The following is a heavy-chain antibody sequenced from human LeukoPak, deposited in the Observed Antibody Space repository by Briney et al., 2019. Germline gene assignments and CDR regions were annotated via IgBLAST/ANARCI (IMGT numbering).Heavy chain of an antibody. CDR1: GGSFSDYY. J-gene: IGHJ4*02. CDR3: ARHSNRLFGDLLVPGRKRAGTRFDY. V-gene: IGHV4-34*01. Sequence: SETLSLTCAVYGGSFSDYYWSWIRQPPGKGLEWIGEINHSGSTNYNPSLKSRVTVSVDRSKNQFSLKLSSVTAADTALYYCARHSNRLFGDLLVPGRKRAGTRFDYWGQGTLVTVSS. CDR2: INHSGST. D-gene: IGHD3-10*01.